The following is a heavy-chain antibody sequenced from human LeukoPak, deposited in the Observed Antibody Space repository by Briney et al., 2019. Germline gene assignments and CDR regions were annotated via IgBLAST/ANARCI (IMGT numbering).Heavy chain of an antibody. CDR3: AKAGSAAGDNWFDP. V-gene: IGHV3-9*01. CDR2: ISWNSGSI. D-gene: IGHD6-13*01. CDR1: GFTVSSNY. Sequence: GGSLRLSCVASGFTVSSNYMSWVRQAPGKGLEWVSGISWNSGSIGYVDSVKGRFTISRDNAKNSLYLQMNSLRAEDTALYYCAKAGSAAGDNWFDPWGQGTLVTVSS. J-gene: IGHJ5*02.